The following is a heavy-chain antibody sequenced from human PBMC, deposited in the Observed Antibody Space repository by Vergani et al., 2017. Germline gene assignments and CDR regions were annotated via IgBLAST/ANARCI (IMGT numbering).Heavy chain of an antibody. J-gene: IGHJ4*02. Sequence: VQLVESGGGVVQPGGSLRLSCAASGFTFTNYGMHWVRQAPGKGLEWVAFIRNKAYGGTTVYAASVKGRFTISRDDSKRLAYLQLSGLKTEDTAVYFCSRGRGYSFGYSDYWGQGTLVTVSS. CDR1: GFTFTNYG. D-gene: IGHD5-18*01. V-gene: IGHV3-49*04. CDR3: SRGRGYSFGYSDY. CDR2: IRNKAYGGTT.